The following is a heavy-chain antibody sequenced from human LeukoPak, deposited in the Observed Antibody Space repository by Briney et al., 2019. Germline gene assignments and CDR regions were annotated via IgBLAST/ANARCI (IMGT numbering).Heavy chain of an antibody. V-gene: IGHV3-7*01. CDR3: AREDGYCSGGNCYSYFDS. J-gene: IGHJ4*02. CDR1: GFTFSHFW. Sequence: GRSLRLSCAASGFTFSHFWKSWVRRAPGKGLEWVAYIKKTGSETYYVDPVKGRFTITRDNTRNSLFLQMYSLRAEDTAVYFCAREDGYCSGGNCYSYFDSWGQGTLVTVSS. D-gene: IGHD2-15*01. CDR2: IKKTGSET.